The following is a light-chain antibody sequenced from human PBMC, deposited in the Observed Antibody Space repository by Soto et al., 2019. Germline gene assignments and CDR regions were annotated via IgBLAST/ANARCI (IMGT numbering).Light chain of an antibody. CDR2: EVS. J-gene: IGLJ2*01. CDR3: SSYTSSSTLVV. V-gene: IGLV2-14*01. CDR1: SSDVGGYNY. Sequence: QSALTQPASVSGSPGQSITISCTGTSSDVGGYNYVSWYQQHPGKAPKLMIYEVSNRPSGVSNRFSDSKSGNTASLTISGLQAEDEADYYCSSYTSSSTLVVFGRGTKLTVL.